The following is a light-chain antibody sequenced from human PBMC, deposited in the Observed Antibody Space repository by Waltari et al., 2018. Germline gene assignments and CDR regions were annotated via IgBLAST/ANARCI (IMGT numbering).Light chain of an antibody. Sequence: EIVLTQSPSTLSLSPGERATLSCRASESVRTALAWYQQKPGQAPRLLIFGASNRAIGIPDRLSGGGSGTDFSLTISRLEPEDFAVYFCQHYVRLPVAFGQGTKVDVK. CDR2: GAS. J-gene: IGKJ1*01. V-gene: IGKV3-20*01. CDR3: QHYVRLPVA. CDR1: ESVRTA.